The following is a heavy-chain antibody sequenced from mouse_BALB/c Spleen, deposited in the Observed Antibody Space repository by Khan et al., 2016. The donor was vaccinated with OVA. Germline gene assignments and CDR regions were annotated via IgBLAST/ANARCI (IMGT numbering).Heavy chain of an antibody. CDR3: ARTLES. CDR2: INPSSGNT. CDR1: GYTFTSYT. J-gene: IGHJ2*01. V-gene: IGHV1-4*01. Sequence: QVQLQEEGDELVRPGASVKMSCKASGYTFTSYTMHWVKQRPGQGLEWIGYINPSSGNTKYNQKFKDKATLTVDKSSSTVYMQLSSLSSEDSAVYYCARTLESWGQGTTLTVSS.